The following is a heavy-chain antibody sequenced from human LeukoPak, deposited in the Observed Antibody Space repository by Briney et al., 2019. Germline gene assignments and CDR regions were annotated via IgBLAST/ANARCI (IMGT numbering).Heavy chain of an antibody. CDR1: GYTFTGYY. CDR3: ARGSIAVAGNWFDP. D-gene: IGHD6-19*01. Sequence: ASVKVSCKASGYTFTGYYMHWVGQAPGQGLEWMGWINPNSGGTNYAQKFQGRVTMTRDTSISTAYMELSRLRSDDTAVYYCARGSIAVAGNWFDPWGQGTLVTVSS. CDR2: INPNSGGT. V-gene: IGHV1-2*02. J-gene: IGHJ5*02.